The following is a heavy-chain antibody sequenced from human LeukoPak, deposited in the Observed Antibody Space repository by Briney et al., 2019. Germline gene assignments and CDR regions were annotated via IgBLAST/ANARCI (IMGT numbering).Heavy chain of an antibody. V-gene: IGHV3-23*01. Sequence: PGGSLRLSCAASGFTFSSYAMNWVRQAPGKGLEWVSAISGSGGSTYYADSVKGRFTISRDNSKNTLYLQMNSLRAEDTAVYYCAKDRTVTTPLKWFDPWGQGTLVTVSS. D-gene: IGHD4-17*01. J-gene: IGHJ5*02. CDR1: GFTFSSYA. CDR3: AKDRTVTTPLKWFDP. CDR2: ISGSGGST.